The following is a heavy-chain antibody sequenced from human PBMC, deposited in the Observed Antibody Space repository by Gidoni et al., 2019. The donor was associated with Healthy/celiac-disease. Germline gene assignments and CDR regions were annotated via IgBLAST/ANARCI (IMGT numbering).Heavy chain of an antibody. CDR2: INHSGST. Sequence: QVQLQQWVAGLVKPSETLSLTCAVYGGSCRGYYLCGIRQPPGKGLEWIGEINHSGSTNYNPSLKSRVTISVDTSKNQFSLKLSSVTAADTAVYYGARGRGYYGSGSYYNRAAFDYWGQGTLVTVSS. V-gene: IGHV4-34*01. CDR3: ARGRGYYGSGSYYNRAAFDY. J-gene: IGHJ4*02. CDR1: GGSCRGYY. D-gene: IGHD3-10*01.